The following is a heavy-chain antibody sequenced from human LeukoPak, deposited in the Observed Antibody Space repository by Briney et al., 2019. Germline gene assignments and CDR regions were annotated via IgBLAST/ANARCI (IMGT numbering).Heavy chain of an antibody. D-gene: IGHD2-2*01. Sequence: PGGSLRLSCAASGFTFSSYGMHWVRQAPGKGLEWVAFIRYDGSNKYYADSVNGRFTISRDNSKNTLYLQMNSLRAEDTAVYYCAKDKDIVVVPAARSFDIWGQGTMVTVSS. CDR2: IRYDGSNK. V-gene: IGHV3-30*02. J-gene: IGHJ3*02. CDR1: GFTFSSYG. CDR3: AKDKDIVVVPAARSFDI.